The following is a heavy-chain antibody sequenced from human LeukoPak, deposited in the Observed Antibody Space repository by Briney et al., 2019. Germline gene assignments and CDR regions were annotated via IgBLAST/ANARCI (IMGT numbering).Heavy chain of an antibody. CDR3: AKDIWEQPLHYFDY. D-gene: IGHD6-13*01. Sequence: GGSLRLSCAASGFTFDDYAMHWVRQAPGKGLEWVSGISWNSGSIGHADSVKGRFTISRDNAKNSLYLQMNSLRAEDTALYYCAKDIWEQPLHYFDYWGQGTLVTVSS. CDR1: GFTFDDYA. V-gene: IGHV3-9*01. J-gene: IGHJ4*02. CDR2: ISWNSGSI.